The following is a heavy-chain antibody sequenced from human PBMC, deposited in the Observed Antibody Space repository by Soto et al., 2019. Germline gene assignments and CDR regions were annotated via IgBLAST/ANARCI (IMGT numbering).Heavy chain of an antibody. CDR1: GYSISSSNW. J-gene: IGHJ3*02. CDR2: IYYSGTT. V-gene: IGHV4-28*01. Sequence: SETLSLTCAVSGYSISSSNWWGWIRQPPGKGLEWIGYIYYSGTTYYNPSLKSRVTISVDRSKNQFSLKLSSVTAADTAVYYCARTPDIWGQGTMVTVS. CDR3: ARTPDI.